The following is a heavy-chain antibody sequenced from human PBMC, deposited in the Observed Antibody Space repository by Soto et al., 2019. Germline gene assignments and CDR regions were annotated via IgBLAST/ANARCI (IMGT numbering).Heavy chain of an antibody. CDR3: AKRQGRLPAAIDY. CDR2: ISYDGSDK. Sequence: PGGSLRLSCAASGFTFNNYGMHWVRQAPGKGLEWVAVISYDGSDKYYADSVKGRFTISRDNSKNTLYLQMNSLRAEDTAVYYCAKRQGRLPAAIDYWGQGTLVTVSS. J-gene: IGHJ4*02. V-gene: IGHV3-30*18. D-gene: IGHD2-2*01. CDR1: GFTFNNYG.